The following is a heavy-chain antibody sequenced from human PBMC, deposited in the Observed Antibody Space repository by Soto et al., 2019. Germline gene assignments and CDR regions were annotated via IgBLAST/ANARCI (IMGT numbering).Heavy chain of an antibody. D-gene: IGHD2-15*01. CDR2: IIPIFGTA. Sequence: QVQLVQSGAEVKKPGSSVKVSCKASGGTFSSYAINWVRQAPGQGLEWMGGIIPIFGTANYAQKFQGRVTITADESTSTAYMELSSLRSEDTAVYYCARDSYCSGGSCYYDAFDIWGQGTMVTVSS. CDR1: GGTFSSYA. J-gene: IGHJ3*02. V-gene: IGHV1-69*01. CDR3: ARDSYCSGGSCYYDAFDI.